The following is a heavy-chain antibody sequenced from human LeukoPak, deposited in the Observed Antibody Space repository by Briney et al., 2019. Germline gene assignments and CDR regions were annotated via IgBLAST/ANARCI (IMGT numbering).Heavy chain of an antibody. CDR1: GFTFSRYW. J-gene: IGHJ4*02. CDR3: AKHSAKKYDDY. V-gene: IGHV3-23*01. Sequence: AGGSLRLSCVASGFTFSRYWMHWVRQAPGKGLEWVSGISGSDGSTNYADSVKGRFTISRENSKNTLYLQMNSLRAEDTAVYYCAKHSAKKYDDYWGQGTLVTVSS. D-gene: IGHD2/OR15-2a*01. CDR2: ISGSDGST.